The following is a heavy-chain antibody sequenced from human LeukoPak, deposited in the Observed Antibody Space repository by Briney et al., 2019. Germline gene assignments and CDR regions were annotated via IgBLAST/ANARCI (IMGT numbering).Heavy chain of an antibody. CDR1: RYTFTSYD. CDR3: AKDAGGGDCASMGY. V-gene: IGHV1-8*01. Sequence: ASVKVSCKASRYTFTSYDINWVRQATGQGLEWMGWMNPNSGNTGYAQKFQGRVTMTRNTSISTAYMELSSLRSEDTAVYYCAKDAGGGDCASMGYWGQGTLVTVSS. J-gene: IGHJ4*02. CDR2: MNPNSGNT. D-gene: IGHD2-21*02.